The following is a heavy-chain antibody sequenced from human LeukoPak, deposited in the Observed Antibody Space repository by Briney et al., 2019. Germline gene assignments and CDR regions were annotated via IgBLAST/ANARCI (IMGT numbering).Heavy chain of an antibody. Sequence: ASVKVSCKASGYTFTSYGISRVRQAPGQGLEWMGWISAYNGNTNYAQKLQGRVTMTTDTSTSTAYMELRSLRSDDTAVYYCARRYCSGGSCYATDYWGQGTLVTVSS. J-gene: IGHJ4*02. CDR1: GYTFTSYG. D-gene: IGHD2-15*01. CDR3: ARRYCSGGSCYATDY. V-gene: IGHV1-18*01. CDR2: ISAYNGNT.